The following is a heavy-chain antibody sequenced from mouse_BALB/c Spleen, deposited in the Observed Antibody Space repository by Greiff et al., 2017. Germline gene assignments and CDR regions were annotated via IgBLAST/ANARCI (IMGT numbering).Heavy chain of an antibody. J-gene: IGHJ1*01. D-gene: IGHD2-2*01. V-gene: IGHV1-87*01. CDR1: GYTFTSYW. CDR2: IYPGDGDT. CDR3: ARSYGDDGWYFDV. Sequence: QVQLQQSGAELARPGASVKLSCKASGYTFTSYWMQWVKQRPGQGLEWIGAIYPGDGDTRYTQKFKGKATLTADKSSSTAYMQLSSLASEDSAVYYCARSYGDDGWYFDVWGAGTTVTVSS.